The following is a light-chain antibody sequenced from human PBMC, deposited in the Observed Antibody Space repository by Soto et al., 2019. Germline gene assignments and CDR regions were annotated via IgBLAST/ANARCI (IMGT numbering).Light chain of an antibody. CDR3: LQDYYYPWT. V-gene: IGKV1-6*01. J-gene: IGKJ1*01. Sequence: ALQMIQSPSSLSASVGERVTITCRASLGIRDDLGWYQQKPGKAPQLLIYGASSLQSGVPSRFSGSGSGTDFTLTINSLQPEDSGTYYCLQDYYYPWTFGQGTKVEIK. CDR1: LGIRDD. CDR2: GAS.